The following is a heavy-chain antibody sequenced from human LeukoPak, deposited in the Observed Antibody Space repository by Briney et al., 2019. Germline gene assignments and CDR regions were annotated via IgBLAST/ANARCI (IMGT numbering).Heavy chain of an antibody. J-gene: IGHJ4*02. Sequence: GGSLRLSCAASGFIFSDYYMSWIRQSPGKGLEWVSYIRSSGSYTNYADSVKGRFTISRDNAKNSLYLQMNSLRAEDTAVYYCATTRTYSYDSSGHYSATHFDYWGQGTLVTVSS. D-gene: IGHD3-22*01. CDR1: GFIFSDYY. CDR2: IRSSGSYT. CDR3: ATTRTYSYDSSGHYSATHFDY. V-gene: IGHV3-11*06.